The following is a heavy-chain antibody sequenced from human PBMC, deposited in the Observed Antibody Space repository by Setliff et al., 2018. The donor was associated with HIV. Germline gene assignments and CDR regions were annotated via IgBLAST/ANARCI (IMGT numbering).Heavy chain of an antibody. V-gene: IGHV3-23*01. CDR2: ISTSGADT. J-gene: IGHJ1*01. D-gene: IGHD1-26*01. Sequence: PGGSLRLSCAASGFTFSSYAMSWVRQAPGKGLEWVSTISTSGADTYDAHSMKGRFTISRDNSKNTLYLQMNSLTAEDTAVYYCARDHMSLGAWVGATSRGLFQHWGQGTLVTVSS. CDR1: GFTFSSYA. CDR3: ARDHMSLGAWVGATSRGLFQH.